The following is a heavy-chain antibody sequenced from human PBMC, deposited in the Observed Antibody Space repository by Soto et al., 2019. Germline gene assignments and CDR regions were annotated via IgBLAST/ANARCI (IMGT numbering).Heavy chain of an antibody. CDR1: GFTFSSYA. Sequence: PGGSLRLSCAASGFTFSSYAMHWVRQAPGKGLEWVAVISYDGSNKYYADSVKGRFTISRDNSKNTLYLQMNSLRAEDTAVYYCAREWELLRIVYYYYGMDVWGQGTTVTVSS. CDR3: AREWELLRIVYYYYGMDV. V-gene: IGHV3-30-3*01. D-gene: IGHD1-26*01. CDR2: ISYDGSNK. J-gene: IGHJ6*02.